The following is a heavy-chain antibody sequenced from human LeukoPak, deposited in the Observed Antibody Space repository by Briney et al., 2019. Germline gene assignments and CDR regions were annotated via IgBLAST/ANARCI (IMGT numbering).Heavy chain of an antibody. Sequence: SETQSLTCTVSGGSISSSSCYWGWIRQPPGKGLEWIGSIYYSGSTYYNPSLKSRVTISVDTSKNQFSLKLSSVTAADTAVYYCARLSYDSSGYKYYFDYWGQGTLVTVSS. CDR1: GGSISSSSCY. D-gene: IGHD3-22*01. CDR3: ARLSYDSSGYKYYFDY. J-gene: IGHJ4*02. V-gene: IGHV4-39*01. CDR2: IYYSGST.